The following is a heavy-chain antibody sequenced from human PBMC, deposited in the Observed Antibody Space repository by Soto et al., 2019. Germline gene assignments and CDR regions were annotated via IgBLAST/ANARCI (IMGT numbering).Heavy chain of an antibody. Sequence: SETLSLTCSVSGGSITSVDHYWSWIRQPPGKGLEWIGYIYYSGSTYYNPSLKSRVTISIDTSRNQFSLKLRSVTAADTAVYYCARSPYRSSSLDWFDPWGQGMLVTVS. V-gene: IGHV4-30-4*01. J-gene: IGHJ5*02. D-gene: IGHD6-6*01. CDR3: ARSPYRSSSLDWFDP. CDR1: GGSITSVDHY. CDR2: IYYSGST.